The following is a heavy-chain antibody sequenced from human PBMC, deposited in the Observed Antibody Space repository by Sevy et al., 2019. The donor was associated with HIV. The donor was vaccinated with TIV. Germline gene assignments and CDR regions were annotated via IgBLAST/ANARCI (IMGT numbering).Heavy chain of an antibody. CDR1: GFTFSTYG. J-gene: IGHJ4*02. V-gene: IGHV3-33*01. CDR2: IWFDGSNT. Sequence: GESLKISCAASGFTFSTYGMHWVRQAPGKGLEWVALIWFDGSNTYYADSVKGRFTISRDIPKNTLHLQMNSLRAEDTAVYYCARDLEFYDYGDYGPAFMPDYWGQGTLVTVSS. CDR3: ARDLEFYDYGDYGPAFMPDY. D-gene: IGHD4-17*01.